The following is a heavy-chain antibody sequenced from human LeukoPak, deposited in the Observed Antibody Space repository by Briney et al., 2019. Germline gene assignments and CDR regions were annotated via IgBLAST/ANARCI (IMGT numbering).Heavy chain of an antibody. J-gene: IGHJ4*02. V-gene: IGHV4-30-4*01. Sequence: ASQTLSLTCTVSSDSISSGYYYWSWIRQPGVKGLEFFGYINKKGGTFYNPPLKSRVPISIDTSKNQFSLKLTSVTAADTAVYFCAREHKSYGDYPYYFDSWGQGTLVTVSS. D-gene: IGHD4-17*01. CDR3: AREHKSYGDYPYYFDS. CDR2: INKKGGT. CDR1: SDSISSGYYY.